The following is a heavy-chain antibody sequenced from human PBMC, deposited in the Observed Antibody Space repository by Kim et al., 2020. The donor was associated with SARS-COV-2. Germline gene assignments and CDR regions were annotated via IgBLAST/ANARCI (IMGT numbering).Heavy chain of an antibody. J-gene: IGHJ5*02. Sequence: ACVASAKGRFTVSRDDSKNTAYLEMKNLETEDTAVYYCTRAADGTAFFDPWGQGTLVTVSS. V-gene: IGHV3-73*01. CDR3: TRAADGTAFFDP. D-gene: IGHD6-13*01.